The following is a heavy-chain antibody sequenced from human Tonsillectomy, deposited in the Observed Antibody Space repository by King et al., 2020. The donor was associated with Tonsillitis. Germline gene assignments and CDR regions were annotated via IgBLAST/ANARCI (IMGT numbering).Heavy chain of an antibody. Sequence: VQLVESGGGLVQPGGSLRLSCAASGFTFSSYSMNWVRQAPGKGLEWVSYISSSSSTIYYADSVKGRFTISRDNAKNSLYLQMNSLRAEDTAVYYCARDPRQYCGSGSPNWFDPWGQGTLVTVSS. D-gene: IGHD3-10*01. J-gene: IGHJ5*02. V-gene: IGHV3-48*01. CDR3: ARDPRQYCGSGSPNWFDP. CDR1: GFTFSSYS. CDR2: ISSSSSTI.